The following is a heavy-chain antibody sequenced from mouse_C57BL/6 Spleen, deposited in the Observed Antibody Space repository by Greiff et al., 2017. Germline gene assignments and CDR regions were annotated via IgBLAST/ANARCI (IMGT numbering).Heavy chain of an antibody. CDR1: GYTFTDYY. CDR2: IYPGSGNT. Sequence: VQLQQSGAELVRPGASVKLSCKASGYTFTDYYINWVKQRPGQGLEWIARIYPGSGNTYYNEKFKGKATLTAEKSSSTAYMQLSSLTSEDSAVYFCARGDYYYGSSDYWGQGTTLTVSS. V-gene: IGHV1-76*01. J-gene: IGHJ2*01. CDR3: ARGDYYYGSSDY. D-gene: IGHD1-1*01.